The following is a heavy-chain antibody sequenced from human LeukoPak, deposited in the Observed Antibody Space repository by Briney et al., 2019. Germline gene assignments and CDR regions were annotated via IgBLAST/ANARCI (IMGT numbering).Heavy chain of an antibody. D-gene: IGHD6-19*01. V-gene: IGHV3-33*06. Sequence: PGGSLRLSCAASGFTFSSYGMHWVRQAPGKGLEWVAVKWYDGSNKYYADSVKGRFTVSIDNSKNTLYLQMNSLRAEDTAVYYCAKASLYSSGWHAFDYWGQGTLVTVSS. CDR2: KWYDGSNK. CDR3: AKASLYSSGWHAFDY. J-gene: IGHJ4*02. CDR1: GFTFSSYG.